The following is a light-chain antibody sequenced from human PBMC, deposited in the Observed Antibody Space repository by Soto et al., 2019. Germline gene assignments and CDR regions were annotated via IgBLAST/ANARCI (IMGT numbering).Light chain of an antibody. CDR3: QQYGTSPAT. J-gene: IGKJ1*01. Sequence: VLKQSPGTLSLSPGDRATLSCSASQTVSSNFLAWYQQRPAQAPRLLIHGASTRATGITDRFSGSVSGTDFTLIISGLEPEDFAVYYCQQYGTSPATFGQGTKVDIK. CDR1: QTVSSNF. CDR2: GAS. V-gene: IGKV3-20*01.